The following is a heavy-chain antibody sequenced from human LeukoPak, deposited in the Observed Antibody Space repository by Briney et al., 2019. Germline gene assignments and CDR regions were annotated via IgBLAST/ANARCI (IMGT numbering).Heavy chain of an antibody. J-gene: IGHJ4*02. CDR1: GFTVSSIY. D-gene: IGHD3-9*01. V-gene: IGHV3-53*01. CDR2: IYSDGNT. CDR3: ARGGYDILEFLFDH. Sequence: GGSLRLSCAVSGFTVSSIYMSWVRQAPGKGLEWVSFIYSDGNTYYADSVKGRFTLSRDSSRNTLYLQMNSLRAEDTAVYYCARGGYDILEFLFDHWGQGTLVTVSS.